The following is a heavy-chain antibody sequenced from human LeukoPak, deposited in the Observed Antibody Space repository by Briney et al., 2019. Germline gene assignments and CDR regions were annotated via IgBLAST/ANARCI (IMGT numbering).Heavy chain of an antibody. CDR3: ASGLGYCSGGSCLDWFDP. V-gene: IGHV4-39*07. CDR1: GGSISSSSYY. D-gene: IGHD2-15*01. J-gene: IGHJ5*02. CDR2: IYYSGST. Sequence: SETLSLTCTVSGGSISSSSYYWGWIRQPPGKGLEWIGSIYYSGSTYYNPSLKSRVTISVDTSKNQFSLKLSSVTAADTAVYYCASGLGYCSGGSCLDWFDPWGQGTLVTVSS.